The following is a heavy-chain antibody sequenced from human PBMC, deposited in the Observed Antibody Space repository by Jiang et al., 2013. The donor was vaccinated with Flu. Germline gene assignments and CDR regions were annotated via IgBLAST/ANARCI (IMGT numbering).Heavy chain of an antibody. CDR2: ISHDGTEI. CDR3: AREYYDFWTGPVPYYYGLDV. D-gene: IGHD3-3*01. J-gene: IGHJ6*02. Sequence: QLVESGGGVVQPGRSLRLSCTASGFTFNTHAMHWVRQAPGKGLEGVALISHDGTEIYDADSVRGRFTISRDNSKNILSLQMNSLRGDDTAVYYCAREYYDFWTGPVPYYYGLDVWGQGTTVTVSS. CDR1: GFTFNTHA. V-gene: IGHV3-30-3*01.